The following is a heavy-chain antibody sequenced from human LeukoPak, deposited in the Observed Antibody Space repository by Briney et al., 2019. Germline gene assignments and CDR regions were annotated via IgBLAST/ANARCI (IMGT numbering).Heavy chain of an antibody. V-gene: IGHV4-39*01. D-gene: IGHD3-9*01. CDR1: GGSISSSSYY. CDR3: ARYGILRSTFDY. Sequence: PSETLSLTCTVSGGSISSSSYYWGWIRQPPGKGLEWIGSIYYSGSTYYNPSLKSRVTISVDTSKNQFSLKLSSVTAADTAVYYCARYGILRSTFDYWGQGTLVTVSS. CDR2: IYYSGST. J-gene: IGHJ4*02.